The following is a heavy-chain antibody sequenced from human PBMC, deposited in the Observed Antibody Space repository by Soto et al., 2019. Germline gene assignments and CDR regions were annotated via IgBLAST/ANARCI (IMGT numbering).Heavy chain of an antibody. CDR2: VHGGGST. D-gene: IGHD3-16*01. J-gene: IGHJ4*02. CDR3: GGRLTTAASLDY. Sequence: VQLVESGGGLIQPGGSLRLSCAASGFTVSNNHMTWVRQAAGKGLELVSFVHGGGSTSYADSVKGRFTISRDNSKNTLYLQMDSLRAEYTAIYYCGGRLTTAASLDYWGRGTLVTVSS. V-gene: IGHV3-53*01. CDR1: GFTVSNNH.